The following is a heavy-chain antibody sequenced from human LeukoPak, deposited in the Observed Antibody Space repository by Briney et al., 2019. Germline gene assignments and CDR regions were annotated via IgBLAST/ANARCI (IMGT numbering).Heavy chain of an antibody. CDR3: ARGRGGTYYWYDP. CDR2: SYTSGST. V-gene: IGHV4-61*02. CDR1: GGSISSGGYS. Sequence: SQTLSLTCAVSGGSISSGGYSWSWIRQPAGKGMEWIGRSYTSGSTNYNPSLKNRATISVDTSKNQFSLKLTSVTAADTAVYYCARGRGGTYYWYDPWGQGTLVTVSS. J-gene: IGHJ5*02. D-gene: IGHD1-26*01.